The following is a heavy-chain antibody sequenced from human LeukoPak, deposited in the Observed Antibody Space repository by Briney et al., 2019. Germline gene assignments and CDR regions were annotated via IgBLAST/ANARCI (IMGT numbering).Heavy chain of an antibody. V-gene: IGHV3-21*01. CDR1: GFTFSTYS. CDR3: ARDAGDYPNKNLDC. J-gene: IGHJ4*02. Sequence: PGGSLRLSCAASGFTFSTYSMNWVRQAPGKGLEWVSSISGNSRSKDYADSVKGRFTISRDNAGNSLYLQMNSLRVEDTAVYYCARDAGDYPNKNLDCWGQGNLVTVSS. CDR2: ISGNSRSK. D-gene: IGHD4-17*01.